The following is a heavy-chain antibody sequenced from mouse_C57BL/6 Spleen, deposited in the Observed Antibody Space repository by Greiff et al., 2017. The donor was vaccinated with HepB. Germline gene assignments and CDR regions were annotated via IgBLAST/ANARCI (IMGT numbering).Heavy chain of an antibody. CDR3: ANPSITTALARYFDV. Sequence: QVQLQQSGAELAKPGASVKLSCKASGYTFTSYWMHWVKQRPGQGLEWIGYINPSSGYTKYNQKFKDKATLTADKSSSTTYMQLSSLTYEDAAVYYFANPSITTALARYFDVWGTGTTVTVSS. V-gene: IGHV1-7*01. J-gene: IGHJ1*03. CDR1: GYTFTSYW. CDR2: INPSSGYT. D-gene: IGHD1-1*01.